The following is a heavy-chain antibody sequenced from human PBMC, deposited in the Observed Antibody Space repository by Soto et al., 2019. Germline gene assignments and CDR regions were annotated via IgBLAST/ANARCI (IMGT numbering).Heavy chain of an antibody. J-gene: IGHJ3*02. CDR1: GFTFDDYT. Sequence: GGSLRLSCAASGFTFDDYTMHWVRQAPGKGLEWVAVISYDGSNKYYADSVKGRLTISRDNSKNTLYLQMNSLRGEDTAVYYSAKDNGSGCDWLRVGDASDIWGQGTMVTVSS. V-gene: IGHV3-30*18. D-gene: IGHD5-12*01. CDR3: AKDNGSGCDWLRVGDASDI. CDR2: ISYDGSNK.